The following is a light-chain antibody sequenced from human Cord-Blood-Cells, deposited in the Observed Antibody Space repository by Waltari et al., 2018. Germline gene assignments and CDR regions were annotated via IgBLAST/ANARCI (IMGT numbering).Light chain of an antibody. Sequence: EXVMTXSPATLXVSXXXRAXXXFRAIQSVSSNLAWSQQKXGQAPRLLXXGASTRATGXPARFXGSGSXXXFTXTISXLQSEXFXVYYCQQYXNWPXXXRTFGXXXXVXIX. J-gene: IGKJ4*01. CDR1: QSVSSN. V-gene: IGKV3D-15*01. CDR3: QQYXNWPXXXRT. CDR2: GAS.